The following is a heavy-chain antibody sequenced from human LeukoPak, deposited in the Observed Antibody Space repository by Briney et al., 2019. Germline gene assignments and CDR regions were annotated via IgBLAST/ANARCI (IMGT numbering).Heavy chain of an antibody. V-gene: IGHV3-48*03. D-gene: IGHD6-19*01. J-gene: IGHJ4*02. CDR1: GFTFTSYD. Sequence: PGGSLRLSCAASGFTFTSYDMNWVRQAPGKGLEWVSYISSIGNTIYYADSVKGRFTISRDNAKNSLYLQMNSLRADDTPVYYCARGRQWLVPFDYWGQGTLVTVSS. CDR3: ARGRQWLVPFDY. CDR2: ISSIGNTI.